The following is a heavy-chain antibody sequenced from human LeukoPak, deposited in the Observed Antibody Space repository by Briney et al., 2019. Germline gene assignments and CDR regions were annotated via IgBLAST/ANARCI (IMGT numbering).Heavy chain of an antibody. V-gene: IGHV1-69*05. CDR3: ARDYQTEAPDY. Sequence: SVKVSCKASGGTFSSYAISWVRQAPGQGLEWMGGIIPIFGTANYAQKFQGRVTMTRDTSISTAYMELSRLSSDDAAVYYCARDYQTEAPDYWGQGTLVTVSS. CDR2: IIPIFGTA. J-gene: IGHJ4*02. CDR1: GGTFSSYA.